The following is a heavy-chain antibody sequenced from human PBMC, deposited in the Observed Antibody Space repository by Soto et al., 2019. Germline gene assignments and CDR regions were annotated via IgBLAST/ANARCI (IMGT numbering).Heavy chain of an antibody. CDR3: ARNGPEYETLTTFDY. D-gene: IGHD1-1*01. CDR1: GGSISSVGYY. V-gene: IGHV4-31*03. CDR2: IYYSGNT. J-gene: IGHJ4*02. Sequence: SETLSLTCTVSGGSISSVGYYWSWIRQYPGMGLEWIGYIYYSGNTYYNPSLKSRVSISIDTSKNQFSLKLSSVTAADTAVYYCARNGPEYETLTTFDYWGQGTTVTVSS.